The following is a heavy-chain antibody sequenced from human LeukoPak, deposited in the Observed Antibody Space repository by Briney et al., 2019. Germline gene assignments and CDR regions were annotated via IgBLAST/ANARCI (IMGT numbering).Heavy chain of an antibody. CDR3: ARDQYDTWSRRGNFDS. CDR1: GFTFNTYT. D-gene: IGHD3-3*01. V-gene: IGHV3-7*03. CDR2: IKLDGSEK. J-gene: IGHJ4*02. Sequence: GSLRLSCAASGFTFNTYTMNWVRQAPGKGLEWVANIKLDGSEKNYVDSVKGRFTISRDNTKNSLYLQMNSLRVEDTAVFYCARDQYDTWSRRGNFDSWGQGTLVIVSS.